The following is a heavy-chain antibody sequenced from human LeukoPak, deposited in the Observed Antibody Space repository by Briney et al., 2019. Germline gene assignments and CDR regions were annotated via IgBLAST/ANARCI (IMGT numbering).Heavy chain of an antibody. J-gene: IGHJ4*02. CDR2: ISVYNGHT. D-gene: IGHD2-21*02. V-gene: IGHV1-18*01. CDR3: ARGTASVDYYFDN. CDR1: GYILTNYG. Sequence: ASVKLCCKASGYILTNYGLSWVRQAPGQGLEWMGWISVYNGHTKYAQEFQDRVTMTTDTSTNTAYVELRSLRSDDTAVYYCARGTASVDYYFDNWGQGTQVSVFS.